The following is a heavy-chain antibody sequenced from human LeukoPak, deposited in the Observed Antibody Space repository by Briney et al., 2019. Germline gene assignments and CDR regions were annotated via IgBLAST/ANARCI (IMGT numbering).Heavy chain of an antibody. J-gene: IGHJ5*02. Sequence: GGSLRLSCAASGIIITSYWMSWVRQTPGKGLEWVANVKQDGSEKNYVDSVKGRFTIFRDNARNSLYLQMNSLRAEDTAVYYCASHSYGYNHWGQGTLVIVSS. V-gene: IGHV3-7*01. CDR1: GIIITSYW. CDR3: ASHSYGYNH. D-gene: IGHD3-16*01. CDR2: VKQDGSEK.